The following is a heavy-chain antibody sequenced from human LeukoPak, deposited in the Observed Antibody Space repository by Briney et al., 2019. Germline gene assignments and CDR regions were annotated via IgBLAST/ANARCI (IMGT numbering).Heavy chain of an antibody. D-gene: IGHD2-15*01. J-gene: IGHJ4*02. CDR1: GYTFTSYY. CDR2: INPSVGST. CDR3: ARAPRYCSGGSCYSAHFDY. V-gene: IGHV1-46*01. Sequence: ASVKVSCKASGYTFTSYYMHWVRQAPGQGLEWRGMINPSVGSTSYAQKFQGRVTMTRDMSTSTVYMELSSLRSEDTAVYYCARAPRYCSGGSCYSAHFDYWGQGTLVTVSS.